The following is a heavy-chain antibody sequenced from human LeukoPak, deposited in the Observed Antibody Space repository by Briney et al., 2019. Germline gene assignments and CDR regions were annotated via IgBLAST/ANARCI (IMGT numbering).Heavy chain of an antibody. J-gene: IGHJ4*01. CDR2: VKKDGSEK. V-gene: IGHV3-7*01. D-gene: IGHD5-12*01. Sequence: GGSLRLSCVASGLDFSTSWMSWVRQSPGKGLEWVASVKKDGSEKYHRDSVKGRFTISRDNAKNSVFLEINSLTVDDTAVYYCARARGFFDYWGHGTLVTVSS. CDR3: ARARGFFDY. CDR1: GLDFSTSW.